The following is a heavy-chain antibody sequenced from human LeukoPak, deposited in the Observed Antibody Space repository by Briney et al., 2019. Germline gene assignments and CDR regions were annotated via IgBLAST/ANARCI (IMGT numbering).Heavy chain of an antibody. CDR1: GGSISSGGYS. CDR3: ARHGGDTSSSLFSLHY. CDR2: IYHSGST. J-gene: IGHJ4*02. D-gene: IGHD6-6*01. V-gene: IGHV4-30-2*01. Sequence: SSQTLSLTCAVSGGSISSGGYSWSWIRQPPGKGLEWIGYIYHSGSTYYNPSLKSRVTISVDRSKNQFSLKLTSVTAADTAVYYCARHGGDTSSSLFSLHYWGQGTLVTVSS.